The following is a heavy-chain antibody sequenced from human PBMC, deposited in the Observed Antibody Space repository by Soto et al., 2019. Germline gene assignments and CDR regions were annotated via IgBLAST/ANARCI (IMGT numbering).Heavy chain of an antibody. J-gene: IGHJ4*02. CDR3: ARDNHYHDYGDYWAFDY. Sequence: ASVKVSCKASGYTFTSYYMHWVRQAPGQGLEWMGIINPSGGSTSYAQKFQGRVTMTRDTSTSTVYMELSSLRSEDTAVYYCARDNHYHDYGDYWAFDYSGQGTLVTVSS. CDR1: GYTFTSYY. D-gene: IGHD4-17*01. CDR2: INPSGGST. V-gene: IGHV1-46*01.